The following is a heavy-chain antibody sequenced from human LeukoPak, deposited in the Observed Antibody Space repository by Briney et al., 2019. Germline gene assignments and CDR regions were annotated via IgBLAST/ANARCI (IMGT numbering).Heavy chain of an antibody. J-gene: IGHJ4*02. CDR3: ARGRYCSSTSCSGDY. CDR2: IGSSGSAI. Sequence: PGGSLRLSCAASGFTFSIYGMNWVRQAPGKGLEWVSFIGSSGSAIYYADSVKGRFTISRDDAKNSLYLQMNSLRDGDTAVYYCARGRYCSSTSCSGDYWGQGTLVTVSS. D-gene: IGHD2-2*01. V-gene: IGHV3-48*03. CDR1: GFTFSIYG.